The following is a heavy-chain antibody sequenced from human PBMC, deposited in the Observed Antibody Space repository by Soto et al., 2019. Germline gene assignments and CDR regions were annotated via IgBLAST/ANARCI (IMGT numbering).Heavy chain of an antibody. V-gene: IGHV4-59*01. CDR1: GGSISSYY. CDR3: ARGHDFWSGYPNFPNWFDP. D-gene: IGHD3-3*01. Sequence: PSETLSLTCTVSGGSISSYYWSWIRQPPGKGLEWIGYIYYSGSTNYNPSLKSRVTISVDTSKNQFSLKLSSVTAADTAVYYCARGHDFWSGYPNFPNWFDPWGQGTLVTVSS. J-gene: IGHJ5*02. CDR2: IYYSGST.